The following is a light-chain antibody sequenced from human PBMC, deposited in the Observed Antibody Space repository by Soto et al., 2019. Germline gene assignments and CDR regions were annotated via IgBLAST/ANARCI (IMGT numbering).Light chain of an antibody. J-gene: IGKJ4*01. CDR3: QQRYNWLT. Sequence: EIVLTQSPATLSLSPGERATLSCRASQSVTKYVAWYQQKPGQVPRLLIYDTSNRAPGISARFSGSGSGTDFTLTISNLEAEDSGIYYCQQRYNWLTFGGGTKVEIK. CDR2: DTS. CDR1: QSVTKY. V-gene: IGKV3-11*01.